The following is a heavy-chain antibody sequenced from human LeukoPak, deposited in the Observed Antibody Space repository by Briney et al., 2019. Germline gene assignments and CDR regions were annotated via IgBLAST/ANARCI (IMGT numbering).Heavy chain of an antibody. CDR1: GLTFSTYA. V-gene: IGHV3-23*01. CDR3: AKAAMVRGVTYYYYYMDV. D-gene: IGHD3-10*01. CDR2: VSESGAGT. Sequence: GGSLRLSCVASGLTFSTYAMGWVRQVPGKGLEWVSSVSESGAGTYYADSVKGRFTISRDNSKNTLYLQMNSLRAEDTAVYYCAKAAMVRGVTYYYYYMDVWGKGTTVTISS. J-gene: IGHJ6*03.